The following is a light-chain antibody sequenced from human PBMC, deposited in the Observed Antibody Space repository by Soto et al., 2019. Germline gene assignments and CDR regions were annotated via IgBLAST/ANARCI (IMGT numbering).Light chain of an antibody. J-gene: IGLJ1*01. V-gene: IGLV2-23*01. CDR1: SSDVGSYNL. CDR2: EGS. Sequence: QSALTQPASVSGSPGQSITISCTGPSSDVGSYNLVSWYQQHPDKAPKLMIYEGSKRPSGVSNRFSGSKSGNTASLTISGLQAEDEADYYCCSYAGSSSYVSGTGTKVTVL. CDR3: CSYAGSSSYV.